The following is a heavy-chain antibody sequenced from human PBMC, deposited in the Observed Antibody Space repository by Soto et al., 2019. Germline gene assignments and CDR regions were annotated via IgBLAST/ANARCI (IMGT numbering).Heavy chain of an antibody. Sequence: QVQMVQSGAEVKKPGSSARVSCKVSGGTFSRHSISWVRQAPGQGLEWMGGIIPIFDATQYAQKFQGRLTITADESTTTFHMDLSGLRPEDTAIYYCARDLTSDRGYWGQGTLVTVS. CDR1: GGTFSRHS. D-gene: IGHD2-15*01. J-gene: IGHJ4*02. CDR2: IIPIFDAT. CDR3: ARDLTSDRGY. V-gene: IGHV1-69*01.